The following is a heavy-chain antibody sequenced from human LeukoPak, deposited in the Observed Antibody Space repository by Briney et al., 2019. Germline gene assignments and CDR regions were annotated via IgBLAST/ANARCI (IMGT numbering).Heavy chain of an antibody. Sequence: ASVKVSCKASGYTFTGYYMHWVRQAPGQGLQWMGWINPNSGGTNYAQKCQGRVTMTRDTSISTAYMELSRLRSDDTAVYYCARAPQAGWAAAESGFDYWGQGTLVTVSS. J-gene: IGHJ4*02. V-gene: IGHV1-2*02. D-gene: IGHD6-13*01. CDR1: GYTFTGYY. CDR3: ARAPQAGWAAAESGFDY. CDR2: INPNSGGT.